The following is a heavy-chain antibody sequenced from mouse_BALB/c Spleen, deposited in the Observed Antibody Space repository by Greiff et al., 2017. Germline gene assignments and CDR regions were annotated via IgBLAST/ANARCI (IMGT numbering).Heavy chain of an antibody. J-gene: IGHJ4*01. D-gene: IGHD4-1*01. Sequence: EVQVVESGGGLVKPGGSLKLSCAASGFTFSDYYMYWVRQTPEKRLECVATISDGGSYTYYPDSVKGRFTISRDNAKNNLYLQMSSLKSEDTAMYYCAVTGTRAMDYWGQGTSVTVSS. CDR2: ISDGGSYT. V-gene: IGHV5-4*02. CDR1: GFTFSDYY. CDR3: AVTGTRAMDY.